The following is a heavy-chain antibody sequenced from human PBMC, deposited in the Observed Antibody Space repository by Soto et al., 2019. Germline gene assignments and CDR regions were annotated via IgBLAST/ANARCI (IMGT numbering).Heavy chain of an antibody. D-gene: IGHD5-18*01. J-gene: IGHJ4*02. CDR1: GGSFSGYY. CDR3: ARAMAYYFDY. V-gene: IGHV4-34*01. CDR2: INHSGST. Sequence: SETLSLTCAVYGGSFSGYYWSWIRQPPGKGLEWIGEINHSGSTNYNPSLKSRVTISVDTSKNQFSLKLSSVTAADTAVYYCARAMAYYFDYWGQGTLVTVS.